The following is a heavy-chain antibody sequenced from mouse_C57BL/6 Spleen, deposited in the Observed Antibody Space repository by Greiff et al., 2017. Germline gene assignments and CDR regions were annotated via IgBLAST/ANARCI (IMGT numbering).Heavy chain of an antibody. CDR2: ISYDGSN. V-gene: IGHV3-6*01. Sequence: EVKLVESGPGLVKPSQSLSLTCSVTGSSITSGYYWNWIRQFPGNKLEWMGYISYDGSNNYNPSLKNRISITRDTSKNQFFLKLNSVTTEDTATYYCARERENWDVDYWGQGTTLTVSS. J-gene: IGHJ2*01. D-gene: IGHD4-1*01. CDR1: GSSITSGYY. CDR3: ARERENWDVDY.